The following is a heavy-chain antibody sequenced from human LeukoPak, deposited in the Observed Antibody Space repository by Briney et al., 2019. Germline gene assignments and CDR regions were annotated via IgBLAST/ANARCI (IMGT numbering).Heavy chain of an antibody. Sequence: ASVKISCKASGGTFSSYAISWVRQAPGQGLGWMGGIIPIFGTANYAQKFQGRVTITADESTSTAYMELSSLRSEDTAVYYCARNLGYCSGGSCYTPFDYWGQGTLVTVSS. J-gene: IGHJ4*02. V-gene: IGHV1-69*13. CDR3: ARNLGYCSGGSCYTPFDY. CDR1: GGTFSSYA. CDR2: IIPIFGTA. D-gene: IGHD2-15*01.